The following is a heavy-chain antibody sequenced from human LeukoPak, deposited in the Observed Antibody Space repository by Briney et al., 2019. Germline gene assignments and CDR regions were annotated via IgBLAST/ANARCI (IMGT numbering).Heavy chain of an antibody. CDR3: ARIPESVGINYFDS. Sequence: PSETLSLTCAVSGYSISSGYYWGWIRQPPGKGLEWIGSIYHSGSTYYNPSLKSRVTISVDTSKNQFSLMLSSVTAADTAVYYCARIPESVGINYFDSWGQGTLVTVSS. V-gene: IGHV4-38-2*01. D-gene: IGHD1-26*01. J-gene: IGHJ4*02. CDR2: IYHSGST. CDR1: GYSISSGYY.